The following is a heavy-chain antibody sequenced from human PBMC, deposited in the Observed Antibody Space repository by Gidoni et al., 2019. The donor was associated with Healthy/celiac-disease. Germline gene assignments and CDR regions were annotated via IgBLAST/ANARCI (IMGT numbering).Heavy chain of an antibody. J-gene: IGHJ4*02. CDR2: IFSNDEK. Sequence: HVTLKESGPVLVKPTETLTLTCTVSGFSPSNARMRVSWFRQPPGKALEWLAHIFSNDEKSYSTSLKSRLTISKDTSKSPVVLTMTNMDPVDTATYYCARKDDSSGHWGYWGQGTLVTVSS. V-gene: IGHV2-26*01. CDR1: GFSPSNARMR. CDR3: ARKDDSSGHWGY. D-gene: IGHD3-22*01.